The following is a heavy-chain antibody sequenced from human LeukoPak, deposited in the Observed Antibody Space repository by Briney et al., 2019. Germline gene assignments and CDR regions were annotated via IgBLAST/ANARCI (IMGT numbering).Heavy chain of an antibody. CDR3: AREGGYYDSSGYTQPYYFDY. D-gene: IGHD3-22*01. CDR1: GGTFSSYA. J-gene: IGHJ4*02. V-gene: IGHV1-69*13. Sequence: ASVKVSCTASGGTFSSYAISWVRQAPGQGLEWMGGIIPIFGTANYAQKFQGRVTITADESTSTAYMELSSLRSEDTAVYYCAREGGYYDSSGYTQPYYFDYWGQGTLVTVSS. CDR2: IIPIFGTA.